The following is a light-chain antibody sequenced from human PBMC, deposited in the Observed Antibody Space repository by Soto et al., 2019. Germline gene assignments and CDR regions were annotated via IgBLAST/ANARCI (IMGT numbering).Light chain of an antibody. J-gene: IGKJ3*01. CDR2: DAS. CDR1: QDINNY. V-gene: IGKV1-33*01. Sequence: DIQMTQSPSSLSASVGDRVTITCQASQDINNYLIWYQQKPGKAPKLLIYDASNLETGVPSRFRGSGSGTDFILTISSLQPEDTATYYCQHYDNLPRVTFGPGTKVEIK. CDR3: QHYDNLPRVT.